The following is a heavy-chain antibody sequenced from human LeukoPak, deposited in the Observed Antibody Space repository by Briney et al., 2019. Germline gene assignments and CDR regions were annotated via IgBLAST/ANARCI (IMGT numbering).Heavy chain of an antibody. Sequence: ASVKVSCKASGGTFSSYAISWVRQAPGQGLEWVGRIIPIFGIANYAQKFQGRVTITADKSTSTAYMELSSLRSEDTAVYYCASDLGYCSGGSCYAPGDWGQGTLVTVSS. V-gene: IGHV1-69*04. CDR1: GGTFSSYA. CDR3: ASDLGYCSGGSCYAPGD. J-gene: IGHJ4*02. CDR2: IIPIFGIA. D-gene: IGHD2-15*01.